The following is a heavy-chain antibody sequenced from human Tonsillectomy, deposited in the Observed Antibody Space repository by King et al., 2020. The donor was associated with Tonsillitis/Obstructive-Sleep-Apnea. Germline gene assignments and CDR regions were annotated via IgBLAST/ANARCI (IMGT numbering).Heavy chain of an antibody. CDR3: ARHPYQLLYWFDP. Sequence: VQLVESGTEVKKPGESLRISCKGSGYSFTNYWISWVRQMPGKGLEWMGRIDPSDSYIDYSPSFQGHVTFSVDKSISTAYLQWSSLKASDTAMYYCARHPYQLLYWFDPWGQGTLVTVSS. V-gene: IGHV5-10-1*01. CDR1: GYSFTNYW. CDR2: IDPSDSYI. J-gene: IGHJ5*02. D-gene: IGHD2-2*01.